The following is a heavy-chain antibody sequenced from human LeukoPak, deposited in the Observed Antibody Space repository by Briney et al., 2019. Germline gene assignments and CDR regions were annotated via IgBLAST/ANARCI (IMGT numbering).Heavy chain of an antibody. CDR3: AKGIRFLEWLLADY. V-gene: IGHV3-23*01. CDR2: ISGSGGST. Sequence: GGSLRLSCAASGFTFSSYAMSWVRQAPGKGLEWVSAISGSGGSTYYADSAKGRFTISRDNYKNTLYLQMNSLRAEDTAVYYCAKGIRFLEWLLADYWGQGTLVTVSS. J-gene: IGHJ4*02. D-gene: IGHD3-3*01. CDR1: GFTFSSYA.